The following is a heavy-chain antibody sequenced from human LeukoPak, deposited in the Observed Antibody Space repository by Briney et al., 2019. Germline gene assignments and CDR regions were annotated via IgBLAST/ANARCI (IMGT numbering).Heavy chain of an antibody. CDR2: ISTSSSII. Sequence: GGSLRLSCAASGFTFSTYSMNWVRQAPGKGLEWVSYISTSSSIIYYADSVKGRFTISRDNSKNTLYLQMNSLRAEDTAVYYCAHDFWSGYFTGGRDYWGQGTQVTVSS. V-gene: IGHV3-48*01. CDR1: GFTFSTYS. CDR3: AHDFWSGYFTGGRDY. J-gene: IGHJ4*02. D-gene: IGHD3-3*01.